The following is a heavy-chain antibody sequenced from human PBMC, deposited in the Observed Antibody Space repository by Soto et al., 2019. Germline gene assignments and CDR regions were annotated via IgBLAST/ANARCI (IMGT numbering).Heavy chain of an antibody. Sequence: SETLSLTCTVSGGSVSSGSYYWSWIRQPPGKGLEWIGYIYYSGSTNYNPSLKSRVTISVDTSKNQFSLKLSSVTAADTAVYYCARFVLGAHAADYYYYGMDVWGQGTTVTVSS. CDR2: IYYSGST. J-gene: IGHJ6*02. CDR1: GGSVSSGSYY. D-gene: IGHD3-3*01. V-gene: IGHV4-61*01. CDR3: ARFVLGAHAADYYYYGMDV.